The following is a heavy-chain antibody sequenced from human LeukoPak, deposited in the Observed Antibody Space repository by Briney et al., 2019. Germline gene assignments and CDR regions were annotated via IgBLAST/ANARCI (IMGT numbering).Heavy chain of an antibody. V-gene: IGHV4-59*11. D-gene: IGHD1-14*01. Sequence: SETLSLTCTVSGGSISSHYWSWIRQTPGKGLEWIGQINYSGGTYYNPSLKSRVALSIYTSKNQFSLKVSSVTAADTAVYYCARGTFDPWGQGTLVTVSS. CDR1: GGSISSHY. J-gene: IGHJ5*02. CDR2: INYSGGT. CDR3: ARGTFDP.